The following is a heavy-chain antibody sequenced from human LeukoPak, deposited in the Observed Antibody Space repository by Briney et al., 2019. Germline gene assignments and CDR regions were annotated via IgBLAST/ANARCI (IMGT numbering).Heavy chain of an antibody. D-gene: IGHD2-2*01. CDR3: AREGFPDCSSTSCPRNY. CDR2: IIPIFGTA. Sequence: GASVKVSCKASGGTFSSYAISWVRQAPGQGLERMGGIIPIFGTANYAQKFQGRVTITADESTSTAYMELSSLRSEDTAVYYCAREGFPDCSSTSCPRNYWGQGTLVTVSS. CDR1: GGTFSSYA. V-gene: IGHV1-69*01. J-gene: IGHJ4*02.